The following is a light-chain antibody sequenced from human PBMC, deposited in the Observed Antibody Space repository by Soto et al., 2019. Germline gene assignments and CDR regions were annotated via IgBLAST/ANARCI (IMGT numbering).Light chain of an antibody. J-gene: IGKJ1*01. V-gene: IGKV1-5*03. Sequence: DIQMTQSPSFLSASVGDRLTITCRASQSISSWLAWYQQKPGKAPKLLISQASSLESGVPSRFSGSGSETEFTLTISGLQPDDFASYYCQQYNSYSWTFGQGTKVDIK. CDR2: QAS. CDR3: QQYNSYSWT. CDR1: QSISSW.